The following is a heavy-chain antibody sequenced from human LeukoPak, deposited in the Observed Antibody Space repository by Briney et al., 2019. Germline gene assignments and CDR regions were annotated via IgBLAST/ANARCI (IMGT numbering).Heavy chain of an antibody. D-gene: IGHD1-26*01. J-gene: IGHJ4*02. CDR1: GGSISSGGYY. CDR2: IYYSGST. CDR3: ARTWDLLGWFDF. V-gene: IGHV4-31*03. Sequence: SETLSLTCTVSGGSISSGGYYWSWIRQHPGKGLEWIGYIYYSGSTYYNPSLKSRVTISVDMSKNQFSLKLRSVTAADTAVYYCARTWDLLGWFDFWGQGALVTVSS.